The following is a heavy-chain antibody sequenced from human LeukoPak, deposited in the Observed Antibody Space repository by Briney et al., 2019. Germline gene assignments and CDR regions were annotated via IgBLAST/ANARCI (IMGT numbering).Heavy chain of an antibody. Sequence: ASVKVSCKASGGTFSSYAISWVRQAPGQGLEWMGGIILIFGTANYAKKFQGRVTITADESTSTAYMGLSSLRSEGTAVYYCASAIDCSSPSCSGRVAFDIWGQGTMVTVSS. J-gene: IGHJ3*02. V-gene: IGHV1-69*01. CDR1: GGTFSSYA. CDR3: ASAIDCSSPSCSGRVAFDI. CDR2: IILIFGTA. D-gene: IGHD2-2*01.